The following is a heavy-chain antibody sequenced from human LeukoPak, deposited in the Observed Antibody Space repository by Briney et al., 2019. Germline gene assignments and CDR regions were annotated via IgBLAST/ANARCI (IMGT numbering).Heavy chain of an antibody. V-gene: IGHV4-31*03. D-gene: IGHD1-26*01. CDR2: MYHTGNT. Sequence: SETLSLTCTVSGVSISRGGYHWNWVRQLPGKGLEWIAYMYHTGNTYYNPSLKSRISISVDTSKNQVFLKLRSVTAADTAVYYCATIPDASSYYGYSDHWGQGTLVTVSS. CDR3: ATIPDASSYYGYSDH. J-gene: IGHJ4*02. CDR1: GVSISRGGYH.